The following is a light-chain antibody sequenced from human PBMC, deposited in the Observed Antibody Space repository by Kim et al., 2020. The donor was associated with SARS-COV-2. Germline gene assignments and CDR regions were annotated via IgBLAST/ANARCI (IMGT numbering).Light chain of an antibody. CDR3: QQSYSAPYT. CDR1: QSINQY. Sequence: DIQMTQSPSSLSASVGYRVSITCRASQSINQYLNWYQQEGGKAPKLLIYAAASLQSGVPSRFSGSGSETDFTLTISSLQAEDFATYYCQQSYSAPYTFGQGTKLEI. V-gene: IGKV1-39*01. J-gene: IGKJ2*01. CDR2: AAA.